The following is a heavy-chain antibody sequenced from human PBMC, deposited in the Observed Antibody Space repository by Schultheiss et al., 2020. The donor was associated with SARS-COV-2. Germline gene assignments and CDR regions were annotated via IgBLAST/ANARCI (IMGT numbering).Heavy chain of an antibody. CDR1: GYTFTGYY. Sequence: GESLKISCKASGYTFTGYYMHWVRQAPGQGLEWMGWINPNSGGTNYAQKFQGRVTMTRATSISTAYMELSRLRSDDTAVYYCARCFYSSNWFDPWGQGTLVTVSS. CDR3: ARCFYSSNWFDP. CDR2: INPNSGGT. J-gene: IGHJ5*02. D-gene: IGHD6-13*01. V-gene: IGHV1-2*02.